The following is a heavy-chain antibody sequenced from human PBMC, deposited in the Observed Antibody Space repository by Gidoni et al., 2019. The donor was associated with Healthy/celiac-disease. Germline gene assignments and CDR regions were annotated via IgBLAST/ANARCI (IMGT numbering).Heavy chain of an antibody. CDR2: LYYSGST. CDR1: GGSISSSHYY. D-gene: IGHD6-19*01. Sequence: QLQLQESGPGLVKPSEPLSLTCPVSGGSISSSHYYRGWIRQPPGKGLEWIGSLYYSGSTYYNPSLKSRVTISVDTSKNQFSLKLSSVTAADTAVYYCASVEQWLVSSYYYYYGMDVWGQGTTVTVSS. V-gene: IGHV4-39*01. J-gene: IGHJ6*02. CDR3: ASVEQWLVSSYYYYYGMDV.